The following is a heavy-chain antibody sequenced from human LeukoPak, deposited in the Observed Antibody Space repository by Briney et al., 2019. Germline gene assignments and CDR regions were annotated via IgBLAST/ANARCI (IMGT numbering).Heavy chain of an antibody. J-gene: IGHJ4*02. CDR1: GFTFSSYS. CDR2: ISSSSSTI. V-gene: IGHV3-48*04. CDR3: ARDKSGSSSGFDY. D-gene: IGHD1-26*01. Sequence: GGSLRLSCAASGFTFSSYSMNWVRQAPGKGLEWVSYISSSSSTIYYADSVKGRFTISRDNAKNSLYLQMNSLRAEDTAVYYCARDKSGSSSGFDYWGQGTLVTVSS.